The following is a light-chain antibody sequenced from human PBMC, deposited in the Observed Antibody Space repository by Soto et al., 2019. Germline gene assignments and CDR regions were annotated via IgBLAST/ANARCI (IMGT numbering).Light chain of an antibody. Sequence: DIQMTQSPSSLSASVGDRVSITCRASQSISTHLSWYQQKPGKAPKLLLCAASSLQSWVPSRFTGSGSGTDFTLTISSLQPEDFATYYCQQSYTSWWTFGQGTKVEIK. V-gene: IGKV1-39*01. J-gene: IGKJ1*01. CDR3: QQSYTSWWT. CDR1: QSISTH. CDR2: AAS.